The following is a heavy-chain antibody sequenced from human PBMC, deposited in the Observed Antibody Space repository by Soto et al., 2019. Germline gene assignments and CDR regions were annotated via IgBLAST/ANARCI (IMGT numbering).Heavy chain of an antibody. V-gene: IGHV1-18*01. CDR3: ARDRSGSYPRDWFDP. CDR1: GYTFTSYF. Sequence: DSVKVSCNASGYTFTSYFISWVRQAPGQGLEWMGWISAYNGNTNYAQKLQGRVTMTTDTSTSTAYMELRSLRSDDTAVYYCARDRSGSYPRDWFDPWGQGTLVTVSS. J-gene: IGHJ5*02. CDR2: ISAYNGNT. D-gene: IGHD1-26*01.